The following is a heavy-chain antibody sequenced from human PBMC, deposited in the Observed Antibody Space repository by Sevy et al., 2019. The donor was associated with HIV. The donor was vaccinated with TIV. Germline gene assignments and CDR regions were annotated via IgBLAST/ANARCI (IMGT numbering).Heavy chain of an antibody. D-gene: IGHD6-19*01. CDR1: GFTFSSYA. V-gene: IGHV3-23*01. CDR2: ISGSGGST. J-gene: IGHJ6*03. CDR3: AKTVAGMGYYYYYYMDV. Sequence: GGSQRLSCAASGFTFSSYAMSWVRQAPGKGLEWVSAISGSGGSTYYADSVKGRFTISRDNSKNTLYLQMNSLRAEDTAVYYCAKTVAGMGYYYYYYMDVWGKGTTVTVSS.